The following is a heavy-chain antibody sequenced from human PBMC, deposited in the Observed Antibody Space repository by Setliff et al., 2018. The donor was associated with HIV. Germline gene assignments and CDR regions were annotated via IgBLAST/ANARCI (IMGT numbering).Heavy chain of an antibody. D-gene: IGHD6-13*01. V-gene: IGHV4-39*07. CDR1: GGSISSGGYY. CDR3: ASKQHLRWAWMASSYYYALDV. CDR2: IYHGAST. J-gene: IGHJ6*02. Sequence: SETMSLTCTVSGGSISSGGYYWSWIRQPPGKGLEWIGEIYHGASTSYKPSLKSRITMSVDTSKNQFSLRLSSVTAADTAVYYCASKQHLRWAWMASSYYYALDVWGPGTTVTVSS.